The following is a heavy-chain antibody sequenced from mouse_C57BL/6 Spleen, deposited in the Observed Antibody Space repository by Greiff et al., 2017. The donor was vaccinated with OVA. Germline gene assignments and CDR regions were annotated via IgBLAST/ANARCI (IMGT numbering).Heavy chain of an antibody. Sequence: QVTLKVSGPGILQPSQTLSLTCSFSGFSLSTFGMGVGWIRQPSGKGLEWLAHIWWDDDKYYNPALKSRLTISKDTSKNQVFLKIANVDTADTATYYCARIAYYGSSYLYYFDYWGQGTTLTVSS. CDR1: GFSLSTFGMG. V-gene: IGHV8-8*01. CDR3: ARIAYYGSSYLYYFDY. CDR2: IWWDDDK. J-gene: IGHJ2*01. D-gene: IGHD1-1*01.